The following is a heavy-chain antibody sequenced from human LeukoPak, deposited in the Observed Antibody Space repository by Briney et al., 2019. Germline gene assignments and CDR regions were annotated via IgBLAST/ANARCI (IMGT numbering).Heavy chain of an antibody. J-gene: IGHJ4*02. CDR2: INPSGVST. D-gene: IGHD1-26*01. V-gene: IGHV1-46*01. CDR1: GYTFTSYY. Sequence: ASVKVSCKASGYTFTSYYMHWVRQAPGQGLEWMGIINPSGVSTNYAQKFQGRVTMTRDTSTSTVYMELSSLRAEDTAVYYGARAKRELLPYSLDYWGQGTLVTVSS. CDR3: ARAKRELLPYSLDY.